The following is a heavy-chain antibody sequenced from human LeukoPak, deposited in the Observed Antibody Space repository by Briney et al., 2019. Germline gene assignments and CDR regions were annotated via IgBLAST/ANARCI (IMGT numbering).Heavy chain of an antibody. CDR3: AKDYDFWRVYYFDY. CDR1: GFTISGNY. V-gene: IGHV3-66*01. CDR2: IYSGGST. J-gene: IGHJ4*02. Sequence: GGSLRLSCAASGFTISGNYMSWVRQAPGKGLEWVSTIYSGGSTYYADSVKGRFTISRDNSKNTLYLQMNSLRAEDTAVYYCAKDYDFWRVYYFDYWGQGTLVTVSS. D-gene: IGHD3-3*01.